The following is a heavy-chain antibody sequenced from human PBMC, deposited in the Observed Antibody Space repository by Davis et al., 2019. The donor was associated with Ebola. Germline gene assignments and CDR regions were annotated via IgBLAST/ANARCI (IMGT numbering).Heavy chain of an antibody. D-gene: IGHD5-24*01. CDR3: AKDDGPRRLADP. CDR1: GFTFSSYA. J-gene: IGHJ5*02. Sequence: PGGSLRLSCAASGFTFSSYAMTWVRQAPGKGLEWVALIWYDGSNKYYADSVKGRFTISRDNSKNTVYLQLNILRPEDTAVYNCAKDDGPRRLADPWGQGTLVTVSS. CDR2: IWYDGSNK. V-gene: IGHV3-30*02.